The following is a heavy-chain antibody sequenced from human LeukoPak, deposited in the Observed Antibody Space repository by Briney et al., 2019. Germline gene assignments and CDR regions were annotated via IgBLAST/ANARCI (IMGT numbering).Heavy chain of an antibody. CDR1: GGTFNNYD. J-gene: IGHJ4*02. CDR2: VVPMFGIR. Sequence: SVTVSCKTSGGTFNNYDISWVRQAPGQGLEWMGRVVPMFGIRNYPQTFRGRVNITADKATNTVYMELRSLRAEDTAIYYCATEPSRSYSFDHLDFWGLGTPVTVSS. D-gene: IGHD5-12*01. CDR3: ATEPSRSYSFDHLDF. V-gene: IGHV1-69*04.